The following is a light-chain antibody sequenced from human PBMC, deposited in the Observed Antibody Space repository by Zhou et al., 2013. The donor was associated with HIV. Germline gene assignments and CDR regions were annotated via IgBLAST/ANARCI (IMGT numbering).Light chain of an antibody. J-gene: IGKJ3*01. V-gene: IGKV1-6*01. Sequence: MTQSPSSLSASVGDRVTVTCRASQSISSLNWYQQKPGKAPKLLIYGASTLHNGVPSRFSGSGSGTDFTLTISSLQAEDSATYYCLQDYNYLTFGPGTKVDI. CDR3: LQDYNYLT. CDR1: QSISS. CDR2: GAS.